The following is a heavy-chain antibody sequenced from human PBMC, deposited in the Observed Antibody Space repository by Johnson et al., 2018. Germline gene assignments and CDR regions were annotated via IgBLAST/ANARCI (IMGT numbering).Heavy chain of an antibody. Sequence: VQLVESGGGVVQPGGSLRLSCSASGFSFSNHVMHWVRQAPGKGLEWVAVTSNDEGIKYYEDSVKGRFTISRDNSKGTLYLQINSLRAEDTAVYYCATGAISGVIYREFFQRGGQGTLVTVSS. CDR1: GFSFSNHV. CDR3: ATGAISGVIYREFFQR. D-gene: IGHD3-10*01. V-gene: IGHV3-30*03. J-gene: IGHJ1*01. CDR2: TSNDEGIK.